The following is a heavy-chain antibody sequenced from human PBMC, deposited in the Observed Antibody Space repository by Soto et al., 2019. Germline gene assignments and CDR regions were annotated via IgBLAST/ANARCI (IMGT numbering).Heavy chain of an antibody. V-gene: IGHV4-31*03. CDR3: ARELMWPYFDY. Sequence: SETLSLTCTVSGGSISSGGYYWSWIRQHPGKGLEWIGYIYYSGSTYYTPSLKSRVTISVDTSKNQFSLKLSSVTAADTAVYYCARELMWPYFDYWGQGTLVTVSS. CDR1: GGSISSGGYY. CDR2: IYYSGST. D-gene: IGHD2-21*01. J-gene: IGHJ4*02.